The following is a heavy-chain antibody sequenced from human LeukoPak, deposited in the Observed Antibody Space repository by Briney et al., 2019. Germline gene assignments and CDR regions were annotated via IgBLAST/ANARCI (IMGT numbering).Heavy chain of an antibody. CDR2: IYSGGST. D-gene: IGHD3-22*01. CDR1: GFTVSSNY. J-gene: IGHJ3*02. V-gene: IGHV3-53*01. CDR3: AREGYQYYYDSSGKGPAFDI. Sequence: GGSLRLSCAASGFTVSSNYMSWVRQAPGKGLEWVSAIYSGGSTYYADSVKGRFTISRDNSKNTLYLQMNSLRAEDTAVYYCAREGYQYYYDSSGKGPAFDIWGQGTMVTVSS.